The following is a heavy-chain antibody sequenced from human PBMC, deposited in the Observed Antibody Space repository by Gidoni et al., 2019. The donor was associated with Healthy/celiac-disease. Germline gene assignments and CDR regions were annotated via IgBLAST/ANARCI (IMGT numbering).Heavy chain of an antibody. J-gene: IGHJ3*02. Sequence: EVQLVESGGGLVQPGGSLRLSCAASGFTFSSYCMSWVRQAPGKGLEWVANIKQDGSEKYYVDSVKGRFTISRDNAKNSLYLQMNSLRAEDTAVYYCAVRQRDAFDIWGQGTMVTVSS. CDR2: IKQDGSEK. CDR3: AVRQRDAFDI. V-gene: IGHV3-7*03. D-gene: IGHD5-18*01. CDR1: GFTFSSYC.